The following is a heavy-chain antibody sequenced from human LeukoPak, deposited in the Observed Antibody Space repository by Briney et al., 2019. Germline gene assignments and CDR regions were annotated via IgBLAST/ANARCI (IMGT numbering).Heavy chain of an antibody. CDR2: IYSGGFT. J-gene: IGHJ6*03. CDR1: GFTVRSNY. CDR3: ARHNGYYYYMDV. D-gene: IGHD2-8*01. V-gene: IGHV3-53*01. Sequence: GGSLRLSCAASGFTVRSNYMSWVRQAPGKGLEWVSVIYSGGFTYYADSVKGRFTISRDDSKNTLYLQMNSLRAEDTAVYYCARHNGYYYYMDVWGKGTTVTISS.